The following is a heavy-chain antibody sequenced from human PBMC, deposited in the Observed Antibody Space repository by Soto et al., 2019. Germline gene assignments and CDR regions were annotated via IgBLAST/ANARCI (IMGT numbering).Heavy chain of an antibody. V-gene: IGHV2-5*01. CDR3: AHSDGGYEIIYFDF. CDR2: IYYNDDR. CDR1: GFSFTTAGGA. Sequence: YDPTLVNPTQTLTLTCTFSGFSFTTAGGAVGCIRQTPGGALEWRTLIYYNDDRRFSPSLKTRLTITGDTSKNQVVLSLTNVDPGDTATYFCAHSDGGYEIIYFDFWGQGIPVTVSS. D-gene: IGHD5-12*01. J-gene: IGHJ4*02.